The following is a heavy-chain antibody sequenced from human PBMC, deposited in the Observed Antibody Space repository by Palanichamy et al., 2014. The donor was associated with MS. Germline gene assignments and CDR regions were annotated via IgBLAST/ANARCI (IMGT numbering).Heavy chain of an antibody. Sequence: QVQLVESGGGVVQPGRSLRLSCAASGFIFSTYPMHWVRQAPGKGLEWVTFISYDGSNKYYADSVKGRFTISRDNSKNTLYLQMNSLRPEDTAVYYCARWWSPWQVLVDWGQGTLVTVSS. V-gene: IGHV3-30*04. CDR3: ARWWSPWQVLVD. CDR1: GFIFSTYP. CDR2: ISYDGSNK. J-gene: IGHJ4*02. D-gene: IGHD6-19*01.